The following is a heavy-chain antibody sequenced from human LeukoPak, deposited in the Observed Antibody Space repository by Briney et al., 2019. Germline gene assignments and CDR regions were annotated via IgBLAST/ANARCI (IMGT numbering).Heavy chain of an antibody. CDR2: IYHSGST. J-gene: IGHJ5*02. Sequence: SQTLSLTCTVSGGSISSGGYYWSWIRQPPGKGLEWIGYIYHSGSTYYNPSLKSRVTISVDRSKNQFSLKLSSVTAADTAVYYCARDEPYCGGDCYSISWGQGTLVTVSS. D-gene: IGHD2-21*01. CDR1: GGSISSGGYY. V-gene: IGHV4-30-2*01. CDR3: ARDEPYCGGDCYSIS.